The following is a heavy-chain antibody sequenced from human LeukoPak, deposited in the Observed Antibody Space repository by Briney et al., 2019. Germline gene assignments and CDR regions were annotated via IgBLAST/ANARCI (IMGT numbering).Heavy chain of an antibody. CDR3: ARLAEMSLGYYYYMDV. D-gene: IGHD5-24*01. CDR2: INHSGST. V-gene: IGHV4-34*01. CDR1: GGSFSGYY. J-gene: IGHJ6*03. Sequence: SETLSLTCAVYGGSFSGYYWSWIRQPPGKGLEWIGEINHSGSTNYNPSLKSRVTISVDTSKNQFSLKLSSVTAADTAVYYCARLAEMSLGYYYYMDVWGKGTTVTVSS.